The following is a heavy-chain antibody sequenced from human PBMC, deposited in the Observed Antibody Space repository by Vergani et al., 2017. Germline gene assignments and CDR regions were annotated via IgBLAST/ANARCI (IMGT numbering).Heavy chain of an antibody. D-gene: IGHD2-2*01. J-gene: IGHJ4*02. CDR3: ATLPVAIGFDY. CDR2: ISYDGSNK. Sequence: QVQLVESGGGVVQPGRSLSLSCAASGFTFSSYAMHWVRQAPGKGLEWVAVISYDGSNKYYADSVKGRFTISRDNSKNTLYLQMNSLRAEDTAVYYCATLPVAIGFDYWGQGTLVTVSS. V-gene: IGHV3-30-3*01. CDR1: GFTFSSYA.